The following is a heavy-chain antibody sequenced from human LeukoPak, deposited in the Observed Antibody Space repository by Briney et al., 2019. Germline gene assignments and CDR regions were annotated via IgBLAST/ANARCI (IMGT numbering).Heavy chain of an antibody. D-gene: IGHD3-10*01. CDR2: IGEDGSNR. CDR3: ARDIVIGSGTYLD. CDR1: GFTFSSHR. Sequence: GGSLRLSCAASGFTFSSHRMHWVRQAPGKGLVWVSRIGEDGSNRNYADSVKGRFTISRDNAKSTLYLQMNSLRAEDTAVYYCARDIVIGSGTYLDWGQGTLVTVSS. V-gene: IGHV3-74*01. J-gene: IGHJ4*02.